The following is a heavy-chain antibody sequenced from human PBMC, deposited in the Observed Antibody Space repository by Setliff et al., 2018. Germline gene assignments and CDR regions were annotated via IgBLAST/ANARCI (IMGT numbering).Heavy chain of an antibody. J-gene: IGHJ4*02. CDR3: ARRETDYNFWSDYFDY. CDR1: GGSISSSSYY. D-gene: IGHD3-3*01. Sequence: LSLTCTVSGGSISSSSYYWGWIRQPPGKGLEWIGSIYYSGSTYYNPSLKSRVTISVDTSKNQFYLKLSSVTAADTAVYYCARRETDYNFWSDYFDYWGQGTLVTVSS. V-gene: IGHV4-39*07. CDR2: IYYSGST.